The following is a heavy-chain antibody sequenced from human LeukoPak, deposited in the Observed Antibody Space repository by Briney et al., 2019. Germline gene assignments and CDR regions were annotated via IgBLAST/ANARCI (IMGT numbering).Heavy chain of an antibody. CDR2: ISYDGSNK. CDR1: GFTFSSYG. Sequence: PRGSLRLSCAASGFTFSSYGMHWVRQAPGKGLEWVAVISYDGSNKYYADSVKGRFTISRDNSKNTLYLQMNSLRAEDTAVYYCAKAERVGATTYYFDYWGQGALVTVSS. V-gene: IGHV3-30*18. D-gene: IGHD1-26*01. J-gene: IGHJ4*02. CDR3: AKAERVGATTYYFDY.